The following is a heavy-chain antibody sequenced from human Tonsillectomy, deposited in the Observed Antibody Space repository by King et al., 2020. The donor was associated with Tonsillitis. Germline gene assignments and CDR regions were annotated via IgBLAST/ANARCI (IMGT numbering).Heavy chain of an antibody. V-gene: IGHV4-59*01. Sequence: LQLQESGPGLVKPSETLSLTCTVSGGSISSYYWSWIRPPPGKGLEWIGYIYYSGSTNYNPSLKSRVTISVDTSKNQFSLKLSSVTTADTAVYYCARVWAVAGEFDPWGQGTLVTVSS. CDR2: IYYSGST. D-gene: IGHD6-19*01. J-gene: IGHJ5*02. CDR3: ARVWAVAGEFDP. CDR1: GGSISSYY.